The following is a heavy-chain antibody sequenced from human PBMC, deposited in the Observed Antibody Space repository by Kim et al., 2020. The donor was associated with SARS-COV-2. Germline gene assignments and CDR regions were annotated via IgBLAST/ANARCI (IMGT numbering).Heavy chain of an antibody. CDR1: GYSFTSYW. V-gene: IGHV5-10-1*01. J-gene: IGHJ4*02. Sequence: GESLKISCKGSGYSFTSYWISWVRQMTGKGLEWMGRIDPSDSYTNYSPSFQGHVTISTDKSISTAYLQWSSLKASDTAMYYCAGHEGYSSGWYLFDYCGQGTLLTVSS. D-gene: IGHD6-19*01. CDR3: AGHEGYSSGWYLFDY. CDR2: IDPSDSYT.